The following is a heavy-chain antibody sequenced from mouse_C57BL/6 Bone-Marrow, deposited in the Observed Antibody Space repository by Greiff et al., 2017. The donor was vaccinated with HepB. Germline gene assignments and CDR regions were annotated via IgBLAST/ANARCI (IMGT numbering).Heavy chain of an antibody. CDR2: LNPGSGGT. CDR3: ARSAGGGSSLYYFDY. Sequence: VQLQQSGAELVRPGTSVKVSCKASGYAFTNYLIEWVKQRPGQGLEWIGVLNPGSGGTNYNEKFKGKATLTADKSSSTAYMQLSSLTSEDSAVYFCARSAGGGSSLYYFDYWGQGTTLTVSS. CDR1: GYAFTNYL. V-gene: IGHV1-54*01. J-gene: IGHJ2*01. D-gene: IGHD1-1*01.